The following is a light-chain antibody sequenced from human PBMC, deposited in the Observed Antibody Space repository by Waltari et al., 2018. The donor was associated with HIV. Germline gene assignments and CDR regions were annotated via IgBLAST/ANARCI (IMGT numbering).Light chain of an antibody. J-gene: IGLJ2*01. CDR2: EVN. CDR3: TSYTTRSTVI. Sequence: QSALTQPPSVSGSPGQSITISCTGTSSDIGIYNYVSWYQQHPGKAPNLLIYEVNNRPSGVSDRFSGSKAGNTASLSISGLQAEDEADYYCTSYTTRSTVIFGGGTSVTVL. CDR1: SSDIGIYNY. V-gene: IGLV2-14*01.